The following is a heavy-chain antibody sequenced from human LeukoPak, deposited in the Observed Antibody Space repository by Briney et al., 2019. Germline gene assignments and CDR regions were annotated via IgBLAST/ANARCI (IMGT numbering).Heavy chain of an antibody. CDR2: INPNSGGT. V-gene: IGHV1-2*02. J-gene: IGHJ6*02. CDR3: ARCERRYYYYYGMDV. Sequence: ASVKVSCKASGYTFTCYYMHWVRQAPGQGLEWMGWINPNSGGTNYAQKFQGRVTMTRDTSISTAYMELSRLRSDDTAVYYCARCERRYYYYYGMDVWGQGTTVTVSS. CDR1: GYTFTCYY.